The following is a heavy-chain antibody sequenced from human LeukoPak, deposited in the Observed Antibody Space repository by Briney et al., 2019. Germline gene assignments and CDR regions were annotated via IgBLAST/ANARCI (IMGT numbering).Heavy chain of an antibody. CDR3: ARVPYSGSYWGVYFDY. Sequence: SVKVSCKASGGTFSSYAISWVRQAPGQGLEWLGRIIPILGIANYAQKFQGRVTITADKSTSTAYMELSSLRSEDTAVYYCARVPYSGSYWGVYFDYWGQGTLVTVSS. J-gene: IGHJ4*02. D-gene: IGHD1-26*01. V-gene: IGHV1-69*04. CDR2: IIPILGIA. CDR1: GGTFSSYA.